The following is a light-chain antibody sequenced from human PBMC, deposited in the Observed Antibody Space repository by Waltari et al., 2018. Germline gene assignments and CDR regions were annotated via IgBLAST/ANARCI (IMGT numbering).Light chain of an antibody. CDR3: ASWDDSLNGHWV. V-gene: IGLV1-44*01. J-gene: IGLJ3*02. Sequence: QSVLTQPPSASGTPGQRVTISCSGSAPNIGGKPVNWSQQLPGKAPKLLIYRSVLRPSGVPDRFSGSKSGTSASLAISGLQSEDEADYFCASWDDSLNGHWVFGGGTKVTVL. CDR1: APNIGGKP. CDR2: RSV.